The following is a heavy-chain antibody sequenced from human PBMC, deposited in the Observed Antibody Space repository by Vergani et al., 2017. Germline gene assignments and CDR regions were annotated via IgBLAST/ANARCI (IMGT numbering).Heavy chain of an antibody. V-gene: IGHV4-59*01. J-gene: IGHJ6*02. Sequence: QVQLQESGPGLVKPSETLSLTCTVSGGSISSYYWSWIRQPPGKGLEWIGYIYYSGSTNYNPSLKSRVTISVDTSKNQFSLKLSSVTAADTAVYYCARAPYYYCGMDVWGQGTTVTVSS. CDR3: ARAPYYYCGMDV. CDR2: IYYSGST. CDR1: GGSISSYY.